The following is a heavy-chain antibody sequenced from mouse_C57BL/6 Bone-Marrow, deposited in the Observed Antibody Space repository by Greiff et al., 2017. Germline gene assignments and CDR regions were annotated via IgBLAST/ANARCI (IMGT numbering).Heavy chain of an antibody. CDR1: GYTFTSYW. J-gene: IGHJ2*01. Sequence: QVQLQQPGAELVRPGSSVKLSCKASGYTFTSYWMDWVKQRPGQGLEWIGNIYPSDSEPHYNQKFKDKATLTVDKSSSTAYMQLSSLTSEDSAVYYGARRSYGEVCYFDYWGQGTTLTVSS. CDR2: IYPSDSEP. CDR3: ARRSYGEVCYFDY. D-gene: IGHD6-1*01. V-gene: IGHV1-61*01.